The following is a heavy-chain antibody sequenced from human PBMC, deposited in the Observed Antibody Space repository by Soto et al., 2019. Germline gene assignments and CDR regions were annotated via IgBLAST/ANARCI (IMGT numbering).Heavy chain of an antibody. CDR3: AREPDIVVTIPQHYGMDV. V-gene: IGHV4-31*03. J-gene: IGHJ6*02. CDR1: GGSISSGGYY. Sequence: QVQLQESGPGLVKPSQTLSLTCTVSGGSISSGGYYWSWIRQHPGKGLEWIGYIYYSGSTYYNPSLNSRVTISVDTSKNQFSLRLSSVTAADTAVYYCAREPDIVVTIPQHYGMDVWGQGTTVTVSS. CDR2: IYYSGST. D-gene: IGHD2-2*01.